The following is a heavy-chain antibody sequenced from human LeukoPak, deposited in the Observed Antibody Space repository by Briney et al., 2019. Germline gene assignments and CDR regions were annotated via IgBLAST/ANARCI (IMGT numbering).Heavy chain of an antibody. CDR1: GFTFSSYS. CDR3: ARASSKQLAGYLPDGFDI. D-gene: IGHD3-9*01. CDR2: ISSSGTYV. V-gene: IGHV3-21*01. Sequence: GGSLRLSCAASGFTFSSYSMNWVRQAPGKGLGWVSSISSSGTYVYYADSVKGRFTISRDNAKNSLSLQMNSLRADDAAVYYCARASSKQLAGYLPDGFDIWGQGTMVTVSS. J-gene: IGHJ3*02.